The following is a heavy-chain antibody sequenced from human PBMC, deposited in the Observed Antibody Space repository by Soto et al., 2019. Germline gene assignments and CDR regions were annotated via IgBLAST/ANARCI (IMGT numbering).Heavy chain of an antibody. Sequence: GGDLRISCAASGFTFSSYSMNWVRQAPGKGLEWVSSISSSSSYIYYADSVKGRFTISRDNAKNSLYLQMNSLRAEDTAVYYCARENRIMIFGVVPDDFDIWVQGTIVTVSS. CDR2: ISSSSSYI. CDR3: ARENRIMIFGVVPDDFDI. D-gene: IGHD3-3*01. J-gene: IGHJ3*02. V-gene: IGHV3-21*01. CDR1: GFTFSSYS.